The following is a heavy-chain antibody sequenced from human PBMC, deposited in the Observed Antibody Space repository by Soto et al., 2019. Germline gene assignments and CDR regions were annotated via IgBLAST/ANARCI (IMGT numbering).Heavy chain of an antibody. Sequence: GGSLRLSCAASGFTFSGYWMTWVRQAPGKGLEWVATMNPDGSQTYYVDSVKGRFTVSRDNAKNSVYLQLNSLRVEDTAVYYCARSDYDYIWGSSAYNWFDPWGQGTLVTVSS. V-gene: IGHV3-7*03. CDR1: GFTFSGYW. CDR3: ARSDYDYIWGSSAYNWFDP. CDR2: MNPDGSQT. D-gene: IGHD3-16*01. J-gene: IGHJ5*02.